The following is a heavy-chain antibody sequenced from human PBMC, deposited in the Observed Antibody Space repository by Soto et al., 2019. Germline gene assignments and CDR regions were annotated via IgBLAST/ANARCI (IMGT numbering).Heavy chain of an antibody. CDR1: GGSISSGGYY. Sequence: QVQLQESGPGLVKPSHTLSLTCTVSGGSISSGGYYWSWIRQHPGKGLEWIGYIYYSGRTDYNPSLKSRVTISVDTSKNQFSLKLSSVTAADTAVYYCARVRTGVRHDYWGQGTLVTVSS. J-gene: IGHJ4*02. D-gene: IGHD3-10*01. CDR2: IYYSGRT. CDR3: ARVRTGVRHDY. V-gene: IGHV4-31*03.